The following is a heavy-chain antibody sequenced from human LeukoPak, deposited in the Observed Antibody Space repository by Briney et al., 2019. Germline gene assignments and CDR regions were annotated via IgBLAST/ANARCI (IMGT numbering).Heavy chain of an antibody. CDR1: GGSFSGYY. CDR3: VRHVEVAGKDAFDI. V-gene: IGHV4-34*01. Sequence: SETLSLTCAVYGGSFSGYYWSWIRQPPGKGLEWIGEINHSGSTNYNPSLKSRVTISVDTSKNQFSLKLSSVTAADTAVYYCVRHVEVAGKDAFDIWGQGTMVTVSS. J-gene: IGHJ3*02. D-gene: IGHD2-15*01. CDR2: INHSGST.